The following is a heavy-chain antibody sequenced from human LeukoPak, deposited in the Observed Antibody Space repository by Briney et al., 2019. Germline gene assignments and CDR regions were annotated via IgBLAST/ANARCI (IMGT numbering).Heavy chain of an antibody. CDR2: ISWNSGLI. Sequence: GGSLRLSCAASGFTFDEYAMHWVRQAPGKGLEWVSGISWNSGLIDYADSVKGRFTISRDNAKNSLYLQMNSLKAEDTAFYYCAKVAIFGLVTHYFDYWGQGTLVTVSS. V-gene: IGHV3-9*01. D-gene: IGHD3/OR15-3a*01. CDR3: AKVAIFGLVTHYFDY. CDR1: GFTFDEYA. J-gene: IGHJ4*02.